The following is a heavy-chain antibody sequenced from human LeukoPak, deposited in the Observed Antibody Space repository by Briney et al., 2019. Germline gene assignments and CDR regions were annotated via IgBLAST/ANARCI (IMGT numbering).Heavy chain of an antibody. CDR3: ARQISAKYYFDC. V-gene: IGHV4-59*08. D-gene: IGHD3-10*01. Sequence: SETLSLTCTVSGGSISHSHWSWIRQPPGKGLEWIGCVHYSGSPTYNPSLKSPVSILVDTSKNQFSLKLSSVTAADTAVYYCARQISAKYYFDCWGQGTLVTVSS. CDR1: GGSISHSH. J-gene: IGHJ4*02. CDR2: VHYSGSP.